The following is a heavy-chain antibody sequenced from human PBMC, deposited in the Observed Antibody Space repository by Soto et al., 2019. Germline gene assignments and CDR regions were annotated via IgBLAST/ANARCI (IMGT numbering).Heavy chain of an antibody. CDR2: IIPISGTA. D-gene: IGHD2-2*01. V-gene: IGHV1-69*01. CDR3: ARLQGSSTSLEIYYYYYCGMDV. Sequence: QVQLVQSGAEVKKPGSSVKVSCTASGGTFSSYAISWVRQAPGQALEWMGGIIPISGTANYAQKFQGRATITADESTSTAYMELSSLRSEDTAVYYCARLQGSSTSLEIYYYYYCGMDVWGQGTTVTVSS. J-gene: IGHJ6*02. CDR1: GGTFSSYA.